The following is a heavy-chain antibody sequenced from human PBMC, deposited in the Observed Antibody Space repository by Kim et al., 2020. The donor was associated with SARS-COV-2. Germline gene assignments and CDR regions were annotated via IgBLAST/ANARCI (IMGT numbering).Heavy chain of an antibody. CDR3: ARGGGYGDYDTPWGDY. CDR2: IIPIVGTA. D-gene: IGHD4-17*01. V-gene: IGHV1-69*13. CDR1: GGTFSSYA. J-gene: IGHJ4*02. Sequence: SVKVSCKASGGTFSSYAISWVRQAPGQGLEWMGGIIPIVGTANYAQKFQGRVTITADESTSTVYMELSSLRSEDTAVYYCARGGGYGDYDTPWGDYWGQGTLVTIFS.